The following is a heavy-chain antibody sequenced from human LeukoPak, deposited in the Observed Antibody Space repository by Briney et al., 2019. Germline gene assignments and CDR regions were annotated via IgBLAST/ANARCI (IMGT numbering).Heavy chain of an antibody. CDR1: GYTFTSYG. Sequence: SVKVSCKASGYTFTSYGISWVRQAPGQGLEWMGWISAYNGNTNYAQKLQGRVTMTTDTSTSTAYMELRSLRSNDTAVYYCARGVPTNYYDSSGYPGPYWYFDLWGRGTLVTVSS. V-gene: IGHV1-18*01. CDR3: ARGVPTNYYDSSGYPGPYWYFDL. J-gene: IGHJ2*01. D-gene: IGHD3-22*01. CDR2: ISAYNGNT.